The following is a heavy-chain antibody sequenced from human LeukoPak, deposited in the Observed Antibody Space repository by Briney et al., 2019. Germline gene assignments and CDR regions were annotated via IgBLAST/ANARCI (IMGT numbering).Heavy chain of an antibody. CDR2: ISAYNGNT. V-gene: IGHV1-18*01. CDR1: GYTFTSYG. CDR3: ARKREKAGGYDILTGYLPQYYYYGMDV. Sequence: ASVKVSCKASGYTFTSYGISWVRQAPGQGLEWMGWISAYNGNTNYAQKLQGRVTMTTDTSTSTAYMELRSLRSDDTAVYHCARKREKAGGYDILTGYLPQYYYYGMDVWGQGTTVTVSS. J-gene: IGHJ6*02. D-gene: IGHD3-9*01.